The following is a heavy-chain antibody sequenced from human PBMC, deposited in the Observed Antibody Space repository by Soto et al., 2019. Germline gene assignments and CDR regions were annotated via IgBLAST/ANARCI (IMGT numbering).Heavy chain of an antibody. CDR1: GFTFSSYW. Sequence: AGGSLRLSCAASGFTFSSYWMSWVRQAPGKGLEWVANIKQDGSEKYYVDSVKGRFTISRDNAKNSLYLQMNSLRAEDTAVYYCARDELEPYYYYYYMDVWGKGTTVTVSS. J-gene: IGHJ6*03. D-gene: IGHD1-1*01. V-gene: IGHV3-7*01. CDR3: ARDELEPYYYYYYMDV. CDR2: IKQDGSEK.